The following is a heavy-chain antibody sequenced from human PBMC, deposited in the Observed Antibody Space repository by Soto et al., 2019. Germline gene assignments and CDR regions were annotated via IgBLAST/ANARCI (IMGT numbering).Heavy chain of an antibody. CDR1: GYTFTSYD. V-gene: IGHV1-8*01. CDR3: ARVAYKNRPNWFDP. Sequence: QVQLVQSGAEVKKPGASVKVSCKASGYTFTSYDINWVRQATGQGLEWMGWMNPNSGNTGYAQKFQGRVTMTRNTSMSTAYMELSSLRSEDTAVYYCARVAYKNRPNWFDPWGQGTLVTVSS. CDR2: MNPNSGNT. D-gene: IGHD1-20*01. J-gene: IGHJ5*02.